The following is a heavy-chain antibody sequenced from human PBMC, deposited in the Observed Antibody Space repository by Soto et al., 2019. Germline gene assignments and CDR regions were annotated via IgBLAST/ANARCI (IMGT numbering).Heavy chain of an antibody. D-gene: IGHD3-10*01. J-gene: IGHJ2*01. CDR2: TGTTGDT. V-gene: IGHV3-13*04. Sequence: EEQLVESGGGMVQPGGSLRLSCVASGFTFSSYDMHCVRQVAGKGLEWVSATGTTGDTYYPGSVKGRFTISREDAKNSLYLQMNNLRPGDTAVYYCARDATYGSGRGPDWYFDLWGRGTLVTVSS. CDR1: GFTFSSYD. CDR3: ARDATYGSGRGPDWYFDL.